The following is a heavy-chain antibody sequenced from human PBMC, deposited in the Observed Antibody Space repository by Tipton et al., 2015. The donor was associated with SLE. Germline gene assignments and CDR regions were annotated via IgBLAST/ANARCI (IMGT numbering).Heavy chain of an antibody. J-gene: IGHJ6*02. CDR2: IYYSGST. Sequence: TLSLTCTVSGGSISSYYWSWIRQPPGKGLEWIGYIYYSGSTNYNPSLKSRVTIPVDTSKNQFSLKLSSVTAAATAVYYCARDWYSSSWYNYYYGMDVWGQGTTGTVSS. CDR1: GGSISSYY. D-gene: IGHD6-13*01. V-gene: IGHV4-59*01. CDR3: ARDWYSSSWYNYYYGMDV.